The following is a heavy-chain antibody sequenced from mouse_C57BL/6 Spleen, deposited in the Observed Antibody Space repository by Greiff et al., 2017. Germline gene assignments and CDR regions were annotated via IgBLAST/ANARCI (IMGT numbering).Heavy chain of an antibody. CDR3: ARWGGDYFDY. CDR2: IDPEGGET. J-gene: IGHJ2*01. Sequence: EVQLQQSGAELVKPGASVKLSCTASGFNIKDYYMHWVKQRTEQGLEWIGRIDPEGGETKYAAKFQGKATITADTSSNTAYLQLSSLTSEDTAVYYCARWGGDYFDYWGQGTTLTVSS. CDR1: GFNIKDYY. V-gene: IGHV14-2*01.